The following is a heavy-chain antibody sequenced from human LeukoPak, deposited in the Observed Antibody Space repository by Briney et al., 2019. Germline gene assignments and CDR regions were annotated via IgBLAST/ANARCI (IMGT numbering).Heavy chain of an antibody. Sequence: GASVKVSCKAPGGTFSSYAISWVRQAPGQGLEWMGGIIPIFGTANYAQKFQGRVTITADESTSTAYMELSSLRSEDTAVYYCARGGSTSCCPRTTREYYYYGMDVWGKGTTVTVSS. J-gene: IGHJ6*04. CDR1: GGTFSSYA. D-gene: IGHD2-2*01. V-gene: IGHV1-69*13. CDR3: ARGGSTSCCPRTTREYYYYGMDV. CDR2: IIPIFGTA.